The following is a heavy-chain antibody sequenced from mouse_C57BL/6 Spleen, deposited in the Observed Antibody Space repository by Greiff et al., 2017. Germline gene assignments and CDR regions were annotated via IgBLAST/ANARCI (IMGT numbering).Heavy chain of an antibody. Sequence: QVQLQQPGAELVKPGASVKLSCKASGYTFTSYWMQWVKQRPGQGLEWIGEIDPSDSYTNYNQKFKGKATLTVDTSSSTAYMQLSSLTSEDAAVYYCERPYGNYEGFAYWGQGTRVTGSA. V-gene: IGHV1-50*01. D-gene: IGHD2-1*01. CDR2: IDPSDSYT. J-gene: IGHJ3*01. CDR3: ERPYGNYEGFAY. CDR1: GYTFTSYW.